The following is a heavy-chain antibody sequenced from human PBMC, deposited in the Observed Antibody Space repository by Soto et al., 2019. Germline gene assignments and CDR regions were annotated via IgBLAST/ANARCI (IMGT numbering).Heavy chain of an antibody. CDR2: ITDSGSTL. CDR3: ARDRRDSWSGRGYHYYGMDV. CDR1: GFTSSDHY. D-gene: IGHD6-13*01. J-gene: IGHJ6*02. Sequence: QVQLVESGGGLVKPGGSLRLSCVASGFTSSDHYMSWIRQAPGKGLEWVSYITDSGSTLYHADSVRGRFTISRDNAKNSLVLQMNSLRDEDTGVYYCARDRRDSWSGRGYHYYGMDVWGQGTTVIVSS. V-gene: IGHV3-11*01.